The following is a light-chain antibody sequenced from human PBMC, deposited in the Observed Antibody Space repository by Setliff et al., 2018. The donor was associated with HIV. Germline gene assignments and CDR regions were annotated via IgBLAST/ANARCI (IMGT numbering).Light chain of an antibody. CDR3: AAWDDSLSAYYV. V-gene: IGLV1-47*01. Sequence: VLAQPPSASGTPGQRVTISCSGSSSNIGSNYVYWYQQLPGTAPKLLIYRNNQRPSGVPDRFSGSKSGTSASLAISGLRSEDEADYYCAAWDDSLSAYYVFGTGTKVTVL. CDR1: SSNIGSNY. CDR2: RNN. J-gene: IGLJ1*01.